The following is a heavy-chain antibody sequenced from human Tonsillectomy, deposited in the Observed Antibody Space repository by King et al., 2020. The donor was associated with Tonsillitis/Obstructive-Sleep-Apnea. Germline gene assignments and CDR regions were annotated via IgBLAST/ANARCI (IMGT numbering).Heavy chain of an antibody. J-gene: IGHJ4*02. CDR3: ARAWDYGYFIFDY. V-gene: IGHV3-20*04. D-gene: IGHD4-17*01. Sequence: EVQLVESGGGVVRPGGSLRLSCAASRFTFHDYDMSWVRQAPGKGLEWVSGINWSGGNTGYADSVKGRFTISRDNAKSSLYLQMNSLRADDTALYFCARAWDYGYFIFDYWGQGTLVTVSS. CDR1: RFTFHDYD. CDR2: INWSGGNT.